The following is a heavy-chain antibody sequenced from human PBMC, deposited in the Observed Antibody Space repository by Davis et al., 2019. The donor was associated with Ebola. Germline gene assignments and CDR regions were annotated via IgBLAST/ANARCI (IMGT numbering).Heavy chain of an antibody. CDR2: ISYDGSNK. V-gene: IGHV3-30*03. J-gene: IGHJ4*02. Sequence: GESLKISCAASGFTVSSNYLTWARQAPGKGLEWVAVISYDGSNKYYADSVKGRFTISRDNSKNTLYLQMNSLRAEDTAVYYCARDRRATTYYFDYWGQGTLVTVSS. CDR1: GFTVSSNY. CDR3: ARDRRATTYYFDY. D-gene: IGHD1-26*01.